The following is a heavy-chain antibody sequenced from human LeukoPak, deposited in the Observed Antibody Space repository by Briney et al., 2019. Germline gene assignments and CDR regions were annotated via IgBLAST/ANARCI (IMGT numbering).Heavy chain of an antibody. D-gene: IGHD3-16*01. V-gene: IGHV3-23*01. CDR1: GFTVSSNY. CDR3: ARGHGGWGLLDY. CDR2: ISGSGGST. Sequence: GGSLRLSCAASGFTVSSNYMSWVRQAPGKGLEWVSGISGSGGSTYYADSVKGRFTISRDNSKNTLFLQMNSLRAEDTAVYYCARGHGGWGLLDYWGQGTLVTVSS. J-gene: IGHJ4*02.